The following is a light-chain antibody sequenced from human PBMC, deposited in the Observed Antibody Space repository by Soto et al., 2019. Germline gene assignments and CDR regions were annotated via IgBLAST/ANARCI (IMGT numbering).Light chain of an antibody. CDR2: EGN. J-gene: IGLJ2*01. CDR3: CSYAGISTVV. CDR1: SSDVGSYNL. Sequence: QSALTQPASVSGSPGQSITISCTGTSSDVGSYNLVSWYQQHPGKAPKLMIYEGNKRPSGVSNRFTGSKSGNTASLTISGLQAEDEADYYCCSYAGISTVVFGGGTKLTVL. V-gene: IGLV2-23*01.